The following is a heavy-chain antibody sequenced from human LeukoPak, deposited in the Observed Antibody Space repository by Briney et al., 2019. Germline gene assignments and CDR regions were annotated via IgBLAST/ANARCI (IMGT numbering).Heavy chain of an antibody. V-gene: IGHV3-48*03. CDR1: GFTFSSYE. CDR2: ISSSGSTI. Sequence: GGSLRLSCAASGFTFSSYEMNWVRQAPGKGLGWVSYISSSGSTIYYADSVKGRFTISRDNAKNSLYLQMNSLRAEDTAVYYCASRYDYVWGSYRYDYWGQGTLVTVSS. D-gene: IGHD3-16*02. J-gene: IGHJ4*02. CDR3: ASRYDYVWGSYRYDY.